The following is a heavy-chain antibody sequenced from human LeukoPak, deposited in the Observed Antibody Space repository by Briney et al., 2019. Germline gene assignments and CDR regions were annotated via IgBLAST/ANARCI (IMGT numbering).Heavy chain of an antibody. CDR3: ARSRITMIVGRRGPTDYYYMDV. Sequence: SETLSLTCTVSGYSMSSGYYWGWIRQPPGKGLEWIGSIYYSGSTYYNPSLKSRVTISVDTSKNQFSLKVRSVTAADTAVYYCARSRITMIVGRRGPTDYYYMDVWGKGTTVTISS. CDR1: GYSMSSGYY. CDR2: IYYSGST. V-gene: IGHV4-38-2*02. D-gene: IGHD3-22*01. J-gene: IGHJ6*03.